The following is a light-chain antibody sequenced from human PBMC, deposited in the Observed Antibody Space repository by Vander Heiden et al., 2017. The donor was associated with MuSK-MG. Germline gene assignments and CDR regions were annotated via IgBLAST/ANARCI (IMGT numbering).Light chain of an antibody. CDR3: QSYDSSLSGPVV. V-gene: IGLV1-40*01. J-gene: IGLJ2*01. CDR2: GNS. Sequence: QSVLTPPPPVSGAPGQRVTISCTGSSTNIGAGYDVPWYQQLPGTAPKLLIYGNSNRPSGVPDRFSGSKSGTSASLAITGLQAEDEADYYCQSYDSSLSGPVVFGGGTKLTVL. CDR1: STNIGAGYD.